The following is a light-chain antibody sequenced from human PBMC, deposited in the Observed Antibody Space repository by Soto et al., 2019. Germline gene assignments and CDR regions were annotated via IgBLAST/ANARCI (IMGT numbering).Light chain of an antibody. CDR3: QQTYSSPPWT. CDR2: ATS. CDR1: QPMSSY. J-gene: IGKJ1*01. Sequence: DIQMTQSPSSLSASVGDRVNITCRASQPMSSYLNWYQQKPGKAPKLLIYATSSLQSGASSRFSVSASGTDFTLTISGLQPEDLATYYCQQTYSSPPWTFGQGTKV. V-gene: IGKV1-39*01.